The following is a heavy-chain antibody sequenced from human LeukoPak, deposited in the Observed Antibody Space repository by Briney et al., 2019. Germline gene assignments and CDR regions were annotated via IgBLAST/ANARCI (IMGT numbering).Heavy chain of an antibody. CDR2: ISSSSSYI. CDR1: GFTFSSYS. V-gene: IGHV3-21*01. Sequence: GGSLRLSCAASGFTFSSYSMNWVRQAPGKGLEWVSSISSSSSYIYYADSVKGRFTISRDNAKNSLYLQMNSLRAEDTAVYYCAISFSGSYSDAFDIWGQGTMVTVSS. D-gene: IGHD1-26*01. CDR3: AISFSGSYSDAFDI. J-gene: IGHJ3*02.